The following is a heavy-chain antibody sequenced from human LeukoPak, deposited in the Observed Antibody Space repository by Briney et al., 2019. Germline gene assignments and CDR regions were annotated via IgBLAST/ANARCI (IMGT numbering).Heavy chain of an antibody. D-gene: IGHD3-10*01. CDR2: INHSGST. CDR1: GGSFSGYY. Sequence: SETLSLTCAVYGGSFSGYYWSWIRQPPGKGLEWIGEINHSGSTNYNPSLKSRVTISVDTSKNQFPLKLSSVTAADTAVYYCARDFGYYYGSGSYYQALDYWGQGTLVTVSS. CDR3: ARDFGYYYGSGSYYQALDY. J-gene: IGHJ4*02. V-gene: IGHV4-34*01.